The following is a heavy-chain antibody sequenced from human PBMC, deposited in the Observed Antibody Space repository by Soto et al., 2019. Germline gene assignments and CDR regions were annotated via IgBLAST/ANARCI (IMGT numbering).Heavy chain of an antibody. D-gene: IGHD3-9*01. V-gene: IGHV4-59*01. Sequence: SETLSLTCTVSGGSLSSYYWSWIRQPPGKGLEWIGYIYYSGSTNYNPSLKSRVTISVDTSKNQFSLKLSSVTAADTAVYYCARDILTGYNWFDPWGQGTLVTVSS. J-gene: IGHJ5*02. CDR3: ARDILTGYNWFDP. CDR1: GGSLSSYY. CDR2: IYYSGST.